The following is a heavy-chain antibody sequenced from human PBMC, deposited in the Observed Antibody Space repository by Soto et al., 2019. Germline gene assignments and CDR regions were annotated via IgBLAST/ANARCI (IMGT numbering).Heavy chain of an antibody. CDR1: GGSVSSGSYY. J-gene: IGHJ4*02. CDR3: ARVEVRYSSCWTIDY. CDR2: IYYSGST. Sequence: PSETLSLTCTVSGGSVSSGSYYWSWIRQPPGKGLEWIGYIYYSGSTNYNPSLKSRVTISVDTSKNQFSLKLSSVTAADTAVYYCARVEVRYSSCWTIDYWGQGTLVTVSS. D-gene: IGHD6-13*01. V-gene: IGHV4-61*01.